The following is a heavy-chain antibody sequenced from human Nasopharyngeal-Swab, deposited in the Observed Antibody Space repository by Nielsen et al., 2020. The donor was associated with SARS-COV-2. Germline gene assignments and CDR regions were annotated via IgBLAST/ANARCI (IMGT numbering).Heavy chain of an antibody. J-gene: IGHJ4*02. D-gene: IGHD3-9*01. V-gene: IGHV3-23*01. CDR3: AKVSHILTGYYPSDY. Sequence: GESLKISCAASGFTFSSYAMSWVRQAPGKGLEWVSGSSSSGGSTNYADSVKGRFTISRDNSKNTLYLQMNSLRAEDTAVYYCAKVSHILTGYYPSDYWGQGTLVTVSS. CDR1: GFTFSSYA. CDR2: SSSSGGST.